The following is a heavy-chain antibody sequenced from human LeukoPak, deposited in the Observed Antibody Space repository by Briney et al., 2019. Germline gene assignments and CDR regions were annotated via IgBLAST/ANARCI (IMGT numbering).Heavy chain of an antibody. CDR2: IKQDGSEK. CDR1: GFTFSTYY. V-gene: IGHV3-7*04. Sequence: GGSLRLSCAASGFTFSTYYMNWVRQAPGKGLEWVANIKQDGSEKYYVDSVKGRFTISRDNAKNSLYLQMNYLRAEDTAVYYCARAHNSGWYHDYWGQGTLVTVSS. J-gene: IGHJ4*02. D-gene: IGHD6-19*01. CDR3: ARAHNSGWYHDY.